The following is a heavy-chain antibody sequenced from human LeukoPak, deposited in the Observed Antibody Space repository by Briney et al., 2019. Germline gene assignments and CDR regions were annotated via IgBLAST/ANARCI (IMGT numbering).Heavy chain of an antibody. D-gene: IGHD3-16*01. CDR1: GYTFTNYG. J-gene: IGHJ3*02. CDR2: ISGYNGNT. V-gene: IGHV1-18*01. Sequence: ASVKVSCKASGYTFTNYGINWVRQAPGQGLEGMGWISGYNGNTDYAQKLQGRVTMTTDTSTRTAYMELRSLRSDDTAVYYCARGGFYRTGDAFDIWGQGTMVIVSS. CDR3: ARGGFYRTGDAFDI.